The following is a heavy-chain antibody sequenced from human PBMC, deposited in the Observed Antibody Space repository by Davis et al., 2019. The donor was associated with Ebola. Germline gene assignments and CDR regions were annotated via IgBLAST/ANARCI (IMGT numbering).Heavy chain of an antibody. CDR1: GFTFSSYA. V-gene: IGHV3-23*01. J-gene: IGHJ4*02. CDR2: ISGSGGST. CDR3: ARVTTVVTGVDFHY. D-gene: IGHD4-23*01. Sequence: PGGSLRLSCAASGFTFSSYAMSWVRQAPGKGLEWVSAISGSGGSTYYADSVKGRFTISRDNSKNTLYLQMNSLRAEDTAVYYCARVTTVVTGVDFHYWGQGTLVTVSS.